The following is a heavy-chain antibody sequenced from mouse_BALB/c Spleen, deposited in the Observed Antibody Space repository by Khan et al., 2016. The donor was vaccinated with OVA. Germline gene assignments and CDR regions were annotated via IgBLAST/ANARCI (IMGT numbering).Heavy chain of an antibody. D-gene: IGHD1-1*01. CDR3: ARGGQRWDFDY. CDR1: GYTFVNYW. V-gene: IGHV1-7*01. J-gene: IGHJ2*01. Sequence: VQLQQSGAELAKPGASVKMSCKASGYTFVNYWILWVRQRPGQGLEWIGYINPSTAYTENTQNFKDKATLTADKSSSTAYMQLNSLTSEDAAVYYCARGGQRWDFDYWGQGTTLTVSS. CDR2: INPSTAYT.